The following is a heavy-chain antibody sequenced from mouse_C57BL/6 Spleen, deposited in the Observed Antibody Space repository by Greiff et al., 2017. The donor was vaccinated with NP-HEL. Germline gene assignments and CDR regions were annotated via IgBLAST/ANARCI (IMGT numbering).Heavy chain of an antibody. D-gene: IGHD1-1*01. CDR2: IYPGSGNT. V-gene: IGHV1-76*01. CDR1: GYTFTDYY. CDR3: ARSNYYGSDYYAMDY. Sequence: VQLQQSGAELVRPGASVKLSCKASGYTFTDYYINWVKQRPGQGLEWIARIYPGSGNTYYNEKFKGKATLTAEKSSSTAYMQLSSLTSEDSAVYFCARSNYYGSDYYAMDYWGQGTSVTGSS. J-gene: IGHJ4*01.